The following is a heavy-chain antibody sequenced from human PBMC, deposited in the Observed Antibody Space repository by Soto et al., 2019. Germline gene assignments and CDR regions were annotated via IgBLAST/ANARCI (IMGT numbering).Heavy chain of an antibody. Sequence: SETLSLTCTVSGGSISSSSYYWGWIRQTPGKGLEWIGSIYYSGTTNYNPSLKSRVSISVDTSKNQFSLRLSSVTAVDTAIYYCARLRGYCSGGSCYHFDRWAQGNLVTVSS. J-gene: IGHJ4*02. CDR1: GGSISSSSYY. CDR2: IYYSGTT. D-gene: IGHD2-15*01. V-gene: IGHV4-39*01. CDR3: ARLRGYCSGGSCYHFDR.